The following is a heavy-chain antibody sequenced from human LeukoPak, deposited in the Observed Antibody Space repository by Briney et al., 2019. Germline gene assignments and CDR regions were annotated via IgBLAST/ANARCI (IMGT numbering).Heavy chain of an antibody. V-gene: IGHV4-59*08. CDR2: IYVTGST. D-gene: IGHD3-16*02. CDR1: GGCIGTYY. CDR3: ARHIGGGIEDMDV. J-gene: IGHJ6*03. Sequence: PSETLSLTCIVSGGCIGTYYWSWIRQSPGKGLEWIGYIYVTGSTRYNPYLQSRVTISVDTSRNQIFLKMSSVTAADTAVYYCARHIGGGIEDMDVWGTGTKVTVSS.